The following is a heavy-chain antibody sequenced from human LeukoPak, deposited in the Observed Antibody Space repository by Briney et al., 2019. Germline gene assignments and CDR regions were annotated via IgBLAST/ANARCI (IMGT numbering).Heavy chain of an antibody. CDR2: IDSNGGST. J-gene: IGHJ4*02. CDR1: GLTFSSYA. CDR3: VKRGSSGLYYFDY. V-gene: IGHV3-64D*06. Sequence: GGSLRLSCSASGLTFSSYALHWVRLAPGKGLEYVSAIDSNGGSTYYADSVKGRFTISRDNSENALYLQMSSLRAEDTAVYYCVKRGSSGLYYFDYWGQGTLVTVSS. D-gene: IGHD6-19*01.